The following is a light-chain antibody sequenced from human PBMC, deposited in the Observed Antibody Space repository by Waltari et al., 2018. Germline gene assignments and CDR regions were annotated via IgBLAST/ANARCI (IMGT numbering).Light chain of an antibody. Sequence: SSELTQDPAVSVALGQTVRITCQGDSLRTSYASWYQVKPGQAPVLVMYGKDGRPSGMSDRISGHSSGTTSSLTITGAQAEDEADYYCSSRKGHDNLVVFAGGTKLTVL. V-gene: IGLV3-19*01. CDR3: SSRKGHDNLVV. CDR2: GKD. J-gene: IGLJ2*01. CDR1: SLRTSY.